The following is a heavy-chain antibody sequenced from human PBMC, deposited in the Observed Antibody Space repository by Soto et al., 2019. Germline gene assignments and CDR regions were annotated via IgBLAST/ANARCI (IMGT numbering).Heavy chain of an antibody. CDR2: VNSGGST. Sequence: EVQLLESGGDLVQPGGSLRLSCSASGFTFSTYAMTWVRLAPGRGLEWVSGVNSGGSTFFAESAKGRFSISRDSSKNTVYLQMSSLRGEDTAIYYCAKLPRGGGHGDWYFDLWGRGTRVTVSS. CDR1: GFTFSTYA. CDR3: AKLPRGGGHGDWYFDL. V-gene: IGHV3-23*01. D-gene: IGHD5-12*01. J-gene: IGHJ2*01.